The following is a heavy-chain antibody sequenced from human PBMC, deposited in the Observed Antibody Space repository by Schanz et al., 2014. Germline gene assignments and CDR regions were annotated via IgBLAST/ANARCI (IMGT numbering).Heavy chain of an antibody. D-gene: IGHD3-10*01. V-gene: IGHV1-18*01. CDR3: ARVLYFGPGIAYYGVDV. CDR2: INPNTGGT. Sequence: QVQLVQSGGEVKKPGASVKVSCKASGYTFSSYGISWVRQAPGLGLEWMGRINPNTGGTNFAQKFQGRVSMTRDMFTSTAYMEVRSLRHDDTALYYCARVLYFGPGIAYYGVDVWGQGTAVSVS. CDR1: GYTFSSYG. J-gene: IGHJ6*02.